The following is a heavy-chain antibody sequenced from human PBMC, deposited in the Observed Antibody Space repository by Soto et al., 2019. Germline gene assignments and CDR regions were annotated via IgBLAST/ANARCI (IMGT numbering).Heavy chain of an antibody. Sequence: EVQLLESGGGLVQPGGSLTLSCAASGVTLSMYAVTWVRQAPGKGLEWVSSISDSGDRTYYTDSVKGRFTVSRDTSKNTVYLQMRSLRGEDTAVYYCAKEVEGDWFDFVFWGQGTLVTVSS. D-gene: IGHD3-9*01. CDR3: AKEVEGDWFDFVF. CDR1: GVTLSMYA. V-gene: IGHV3-23*01. CDR2: ISDSGDRT. J-gene: IGHJ4*02.